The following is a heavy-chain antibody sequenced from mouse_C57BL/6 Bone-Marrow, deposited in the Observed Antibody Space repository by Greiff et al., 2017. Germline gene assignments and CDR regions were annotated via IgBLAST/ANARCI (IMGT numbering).Heavy chain of an antibody. V-gene: IGHV1-42*01. CDR1: GYSFTGYY. Sequence: EVQLQQSGPELVKPGASVKISCKASGYSFTGYYMNWVKQSPEKSLEWIGEINPSTGGTTYNQKFKAKATLTVDKSSSTAYMQLKSLTSEDSAVYYCASSPYYYGSSYRYFDVWGTGTTVTVSS. CDR2: INPSTGGT. CDR3: ASSPYYYGSSYRYFDV. D-gene: IGHD1-1*01. J-gene: IGHJ1*03.